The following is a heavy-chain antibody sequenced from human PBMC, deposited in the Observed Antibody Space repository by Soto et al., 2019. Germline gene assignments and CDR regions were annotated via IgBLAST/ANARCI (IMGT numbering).Heavy chain of an antibody. V-gene: IGHV3-33*01. Sequence: GGSLRLSCAASGFTFSSYGMHWVRQAPGKGLEWVAVIWYDGSNKYYADSVKGRFTISRDNSKNTLYLQMNSLRAEDTAVYYCARDYTIFGVVKSRRPGRVPGDCWGQGTLVTVSS. CDR2: IWYDGSNK. CDR1: GFTFSSYG. D-gene: IGHD3-3*01. J-gene: IGHJ4*02. CDR3: ARDYTIFGVVKSRRPGRVPGDC.